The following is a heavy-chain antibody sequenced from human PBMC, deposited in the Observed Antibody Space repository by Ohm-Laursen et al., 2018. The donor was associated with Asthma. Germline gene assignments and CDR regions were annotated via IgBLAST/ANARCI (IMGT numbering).Heavy chain of an antibody. J-gene: IGHJ3*02. CDR3: ASSIPRMTRGAFDI. Sequence: SETLSLTWAVSGGSISSSNWWSWVRQPPGKGLEWIGEIYHSGSTNYNPSLKSRVTISVDKSKNQFSLKLSSVTAADTAVYYCASSIPRMTRGAFDIWGQGTMVTVSS. D-gene: IGHD4-11*01. CDR2: IYHSGST. CDR1: GGSISSSNW. V-gene: IGHV4-4*02.